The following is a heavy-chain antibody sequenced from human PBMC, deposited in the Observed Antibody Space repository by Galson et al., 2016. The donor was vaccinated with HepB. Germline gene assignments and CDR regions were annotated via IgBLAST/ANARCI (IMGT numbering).Heavy chain of an antibody. D-gene: IGHD6-19*01. CDR2: ISSYGSTI. CDR3: ARVRWLEPLDS. Sequence: SLRLSCAASGFTFTTYEMTWVRQAPGKGLEWISYISSYGSTIYYADSVKGRFTISRDNAENSLYLQMNSLRAEDTAVYYCARVRWLEPLDSWGQGTLVTGSP. V-gene: IGHV3-48*03. J-gene: IGHJ4*02. CDR1: GFTFTTYE.